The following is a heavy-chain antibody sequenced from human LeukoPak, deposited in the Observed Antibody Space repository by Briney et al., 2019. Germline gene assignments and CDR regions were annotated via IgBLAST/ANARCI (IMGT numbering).Heavy chain of an antibody. CDR1: GGSFSGYY. Sequence: SETLSLTCAVYGGSFSGYYWSWIRQPPGKGLEWIGEINHSGSTNYNLSLKSRVTISVDTSKNQFSLKLSSVTAADTAVYYCATRGYSYGGYWGQGTLVTVSS. CDR3: ATRGYSYGGY. J-gene: IGHJ4*02. CDR2: INHSGST. V-gene: IGHV4-34*01. D-gene: IGHD5-18*01.